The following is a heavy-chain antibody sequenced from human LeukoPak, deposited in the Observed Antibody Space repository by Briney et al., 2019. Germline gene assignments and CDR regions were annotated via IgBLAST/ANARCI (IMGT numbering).Heavy chain of an antibody. Sequence: GGSLRLSCAASGFTFSSYGIHWVRQSPGKGLEWLSIISFDEKIKYYADTVKGRFTISRDNTKNTLYLQMNSLRPEDTAVYFCARGKGFGTRLDPWGQGTLVIVSS. CDR2: ISFDEKIK. J-gene: IGHJ5*02. D-gene: IGHD3-10*01. V-gene: IGHV3-30*03. CDR3: ARGKGFGTRLDP. CDR1: GFTFSSYG.